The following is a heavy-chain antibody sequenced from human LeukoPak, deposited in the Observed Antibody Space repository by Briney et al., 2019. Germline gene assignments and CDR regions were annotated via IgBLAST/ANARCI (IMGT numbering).Heavy chain of an antibody. CDR2: ISGSGDST. V-gene: IGHV3-23*01. J-gene: IGHJ4*02. D-gene: IGHD2-2*01. CDR3: AKHYQIIVVPAAVH. Sequence: SGGSLGLSCAASGFTFSGYAMSWVRQAPGKGLEGVSAISGSGDSTYYADSVKGRFTISRDNSKNTLYLQMNSLRAEDTAVYYCAKHYQIIVVPAAVHWGQGTLVTVSS. CDR1: GFTFSGYA.